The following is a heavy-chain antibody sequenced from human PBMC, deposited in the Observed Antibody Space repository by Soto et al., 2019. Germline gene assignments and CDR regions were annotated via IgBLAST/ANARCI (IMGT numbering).Heavy chain of an antibody. Sequence: QVQLVKSGAEVKKPGASVKVSCKASGYTFTSYGISWVRQAPGQGLEWMGWISAYNGNTNYAQKLQGRVTMTTDTSTSTAYMELRSLRSDDTAVYYCAREWWGSSWYREDYYYGMDVWGQGTTVTVSS. CDR1: GYTFTSYG. D-gene: IGHD6-13*01. CDR2: ISAYNGNT. J-gene: IGHJ6*02. V-gene: IGHV1-18*01. CDR3: AREWWGSSWYREDYYYGMDV.